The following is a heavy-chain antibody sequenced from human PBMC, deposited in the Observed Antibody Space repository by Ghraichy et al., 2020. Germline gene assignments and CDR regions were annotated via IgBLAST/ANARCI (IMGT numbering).Heavy chain of an antibody. CDR1: GGSISSYY. V-gene: IGHV4-59*01. CDR2: IYYTGST. Sequence: SQTLSLTCTVSGGSISSYYWSWIRQSPGKGLEWIGYIYYTGSTNYNPSLKSRVTISVDTSKNQFSLKLTSVTAADTAMYYCASVAAYYYGSGPFDSWGQGTLVTVSS. J-gene: IGHJ4*02. D-gene: IGHD3-10*01. CDR3: ASVAAYYYGSGPFDS.